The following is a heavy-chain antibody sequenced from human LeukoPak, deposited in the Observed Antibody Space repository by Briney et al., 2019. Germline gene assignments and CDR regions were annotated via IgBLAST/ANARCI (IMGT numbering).Heavy chain of an antibody. CDR1: GYTLTELS. CDR2: FDPEDGET. J-gene: IGHJ4*02. D-gene: IGHD3-10*01. CDR3: GTGSGSYSPDF. Sequence: ASVKVSCKVSGYTLTELSMHWVRQAPGKGLEWMGGFDPEDGETIYAQKFQGRVTMTEDTTTDTAYMELSSLRSEDTAVYYCGTGSGSYSPDFWGQGTLVTVSS. V-gene: IGHV1-24*01.